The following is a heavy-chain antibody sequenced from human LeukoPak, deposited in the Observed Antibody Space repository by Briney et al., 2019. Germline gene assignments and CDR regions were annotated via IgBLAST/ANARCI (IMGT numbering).Heavy chain of an antibody. CDR2: IYHSGST. J-gene: IGHJ5*02. D-gene: IGHD2-2*01. Sequence: PSETLSLTCAVSGGSISSDIYSWSWIRQPPGKGLEWIEYIYHSGSTYYNPSLKGRVTISVDRSKNQFSLKLSSVTAADTAVYYCAGGDCSSTSCFNWFDPWGQGTLVTVSS. V-gene: IGHV4-30-2*01. CDR1: GGSISSDIYS. CDR3: AGGDCSSTSCFNWFDP.